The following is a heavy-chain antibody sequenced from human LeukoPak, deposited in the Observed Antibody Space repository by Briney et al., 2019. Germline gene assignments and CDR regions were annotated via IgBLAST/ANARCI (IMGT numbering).Heavy chain of an antibody. CDR3: ARAAIGYYYDSSGYWDY. CDR1: GFTVSSNY. CDR2: IYSGGST. D-gene: IGHD3-22*01. Sequence: GGSLRLSCAASGFTVSSNYMSWVRQAPGKGLEWVSVIYSGGSTYYADSVKGRFTISRDNSKNTLYLQMNSLRAEDTAVYYCARAAIGYYYDSSGYWDYWGQGTLVTVSS. V-gene: IGHV3-66*01. J-gene: IGHJ4*02.